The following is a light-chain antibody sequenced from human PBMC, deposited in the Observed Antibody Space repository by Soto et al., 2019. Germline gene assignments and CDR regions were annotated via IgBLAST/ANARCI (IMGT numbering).Light chain of an antibody. CDR3: QSYDSSLSGVV. CDR1: SSNIGAGYD. CDR2: GNS. V-gene: IGLV1-40*01. Sequence: QSVLTQPPSVSGAPGQRVTISCTGSSSNIGAGYDVHWYQQLPGTAPKLLIYGNSNRPSGVPDRFSGSKSGTSASLAITGLQAEDAADYYCQSYDSSLSGVVFGGGTKVTAL. J-gene: IGLJ2*01.